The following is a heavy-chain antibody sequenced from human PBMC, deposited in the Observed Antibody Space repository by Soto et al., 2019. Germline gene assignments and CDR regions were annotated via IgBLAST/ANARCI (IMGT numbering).Heavy chain of an antibody. D-gene: IGHD6-13*01. CDR1: GFTFSSYA. V-gene: IGHV3-64D*06. CDR3: VKEYSSSWYY. CDR2: ISSNGGST. J-gene: IGHJ4*02. Sequence: GESLKISCSASGFTFSSYAMHWVRQAPGKGLEYVSAISSNGGSTYYADSVKGRFTISRDNSKNTLYLQMSSLRAEDTAVYYCVKEYSSSWYYWGQGTLVTVSS.